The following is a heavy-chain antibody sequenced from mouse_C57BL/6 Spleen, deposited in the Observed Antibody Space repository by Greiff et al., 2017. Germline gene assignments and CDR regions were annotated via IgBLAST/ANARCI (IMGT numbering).Heavy chain of an antibody. CDR1: GYSFTGYY. CDR3: VRGDYGSSYWYFDV. V-gene: IGHV1-42*01. CDR2: INPSIGGT. D-gene: IGHD1-1*01. Sequence: VQLQQSGPELVKPGASVKISCKASGYSFTGYYMNWVKQSPENSLEWIGEINPSIGGTTYNQKFKAKATLTVEKSSCTADMQLKSLTSEDSAVYDCVRGDYGSSYWYFDVWGTGTTVTVSS. J-gene: IGHJ1*03.